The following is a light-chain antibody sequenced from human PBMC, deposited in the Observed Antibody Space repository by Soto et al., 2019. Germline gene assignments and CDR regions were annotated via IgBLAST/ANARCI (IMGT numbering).Light chain of an antibody. CDR1: QSVSSGY. CDR2: GAS. V-gene: IGKV3-20*01. J-gene: IGKJ1*01. Sequence: EIVLTQSPGTLSLSPGDGATLSCRASQSVSSGYLAWYQQKPGQAPRLLIYGASRRATGIPDRFSGSGSGTDFTLSISRLEPEDFAVYYCQQFNNWPPWTFGQGTKVEIK. CDR3: QQFNNWPPWT.